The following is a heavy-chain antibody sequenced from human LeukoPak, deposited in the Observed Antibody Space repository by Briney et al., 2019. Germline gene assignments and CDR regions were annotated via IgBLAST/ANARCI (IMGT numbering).Heavy chain of an antibody. J-gene: IGHJ5*02. V-gene: IGHV4-38-2*02. CDR3: ARCRVRGRLTCYWFDP. CDR2: IYESGTT. D-gene: IGHD3-10*01. Sequence: PSETLSLTCTVSGYSISSGYYWGWIRQPPGKGLEWIGSIYESGTTHYNPSLNSRVTIPLDTSKNQFSLKLSSVTAADTAVYYCARCRVRGRLTCYWFDPWGQGTLVTVSS. CDR1: GYSISSGYY.